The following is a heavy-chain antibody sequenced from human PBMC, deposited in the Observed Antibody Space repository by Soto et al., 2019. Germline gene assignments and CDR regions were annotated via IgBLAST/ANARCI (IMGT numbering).Heavy chain of an antibody. CDR1: GYTFTSYY. CDR2: INPSGGST. Sequence: ASVKVSCKASGYTFTSYYMHWVRQAPGQGLEWMGIINPSGGSTSYAQKFQGRVTMTRDTSTSTVYMELSSLRSEDTAVYYCARDRRAYCSGGSCYERYWFDPWGQGTLVTVSS. V-gene: IGHV1-46*01. D-gene: IGHD2-15*01. CDR3: ARDRRAYCSGGSCYERYWFDP. J-gene: IGHJ5*02.